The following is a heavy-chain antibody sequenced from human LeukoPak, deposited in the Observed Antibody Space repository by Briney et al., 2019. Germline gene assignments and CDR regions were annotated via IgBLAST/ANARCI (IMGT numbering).Heavy chain of an antibody. Sequence: GGSLRLSCAASGFTFSSYAMHWVRQAPGKGLEWVAVISYDGSNKYYADSVKGRFTISRDNSKNTLYLQMNSLRAEDTAVYYCARDPSTSTSYQDALDIWGQATMVTVSS. CDR2: ISYDGSNK. CDR3: ARDPSTSTSYQDALDI. CDR1: GFTFSSYA. D-gene: IGHD2-2*01. V-gene: IGHV3-30-3*01. J-gene: IGHJ3*02.